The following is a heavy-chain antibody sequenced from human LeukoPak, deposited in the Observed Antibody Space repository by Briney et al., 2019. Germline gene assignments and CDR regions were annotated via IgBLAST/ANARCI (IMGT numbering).Heavy chain of an antibody. D-gene: IGHD3-22*01. V-gene: IGHV3-66*01. J-gene: IGHJ4*02. Sequence: GGSLRLSCAASGFTVSSNYMSWVRQAPGKGLEWVSVIYSGGSTYYADSVKGRFTISRDISTNTVSLQMNSLRAEDTAVYYCARDSDYYDSRGHYKGGYFDYWGQGALVTVSS. CDR1: GFTVSSNY. CDR2: IYSGGST. CDR3: ARDSDYYDSRGHYKGGYFDY.